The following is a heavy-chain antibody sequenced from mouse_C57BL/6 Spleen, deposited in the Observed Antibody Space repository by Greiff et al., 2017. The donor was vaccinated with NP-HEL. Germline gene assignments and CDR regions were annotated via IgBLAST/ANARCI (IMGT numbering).Heavy chain of an antibody. J-gene: IGHJ4*01. CDR2: IYPSDSET. D-gene: IGHD1-1*01. V-gene: IGHV1-61*01. CDR1: GYTFTSYW. Sequence: QVQLQQPGAELVRPGSSVKLSCKASGYTFTSYWMDWVKQRPGQGLEWIGNIYPSDSETHYNQKFKDKATLTVDKSSSTAYMQLSSLTSEDSAFYYFARSISVLATDDWGQGTSVTVSS. CDR3: ARSISVLATDD.